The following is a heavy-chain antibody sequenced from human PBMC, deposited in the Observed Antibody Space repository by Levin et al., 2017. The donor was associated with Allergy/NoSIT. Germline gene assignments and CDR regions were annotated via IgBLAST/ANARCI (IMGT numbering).Heavy chain of an antibody. CDR2: ISAYNGNT. CDR1: GYTFTSYG. D-gene: IGHD3-3*01. V-gene: IGHV1-18*01. CDR3: AREYYDFWSGYYRPRDYGMDV. Sequence: ASVKVSCKASGYTFTSYGISWVRQAPGQGLEWMGWISAYNGNTNYAQKLQGRVTMTTDTSTSTAYMELRSLRSDDTAVYYCAREYYDFWSGYYRPRDYGMDVWGQGTTVTVSS. J-gene: IGHJ6*02.